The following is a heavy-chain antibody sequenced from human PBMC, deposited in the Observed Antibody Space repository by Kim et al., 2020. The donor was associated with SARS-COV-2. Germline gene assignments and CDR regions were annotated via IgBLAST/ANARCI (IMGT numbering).Heavy chain of an antibody. D-gene: IGHD6-19*01. CDR2: INRDGTNI. Sequence: GGSLRLSCVGSGFDFSYHFMHWVRQGPGKGLEWVARINRDGTNIEYADSARGQFTISRDNDKSTVYLRLTSLRVEDTAMYYCAGDFFSGWAYDYWGQGRLVTVSS. CDR3: AGDFFSGWAYDY. CDR1: GFDFSYHF. V-gene: IGHV3-74*01. J-gene: IGHJ4*02.